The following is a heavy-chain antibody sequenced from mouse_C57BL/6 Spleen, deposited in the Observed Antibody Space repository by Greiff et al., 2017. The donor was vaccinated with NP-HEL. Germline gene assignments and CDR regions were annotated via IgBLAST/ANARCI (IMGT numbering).Heavy chain of an antibody. Sequence: VKLQESGPELVKPGASVKISCKASGYAFSSSWMNWVKQRPGKGLEWIGRIYPGDGDTNYNGKFKGKATLTADKSSSTAYMQLSSLTSEDSAVYFCARSTLGRGYFDVWGTGTTVTVSS. V-gene: IGHV1-82*01. J-gene: IGHJ1*03. CDR2: IYPGDGDT. CDR1: GYAFSSSW. CDR3: ARSTLGRGYFDV. D-gene: IGHD3-1*01.